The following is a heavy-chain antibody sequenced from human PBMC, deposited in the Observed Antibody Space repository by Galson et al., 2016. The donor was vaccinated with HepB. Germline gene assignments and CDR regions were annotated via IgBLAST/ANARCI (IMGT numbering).Heavy chain of an antibody. V-gene: IGHV3-7*01. J-gene: IGHJ2*01. CDR1: GFTFSNYA. CDR3: ARLRGWSFDL. Sequence: SLRLSCAASGFTFSNYAMTWVRQAPGKGLEWVANIKEDGSDTYYVDSVRGRFTVSRDNAKKSLFLQMSSLRAEDTAVYYCARLRGWSFDLWGRGTLVTVSS. D-gene: IGHD4-17*01. CDR2: IKEDGSDT.